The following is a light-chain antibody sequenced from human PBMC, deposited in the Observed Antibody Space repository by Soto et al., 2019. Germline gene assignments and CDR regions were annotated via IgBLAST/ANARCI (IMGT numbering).Light chain of an antibody. Sequence: DIQMTQSPSSLSASVGDRVTITCRASQSINSKLNWYQQKPGKAPELLMHAASSLQSGVPPRFSGSGYGTDFTLTISSLQPEDFATYYCQQSFRTPLTFGGGTKVDIK. V-gene: IGKV1-39*01. CDR3: QQSFRTPLT. J-gene: IGKJ4*01. CDR1: QSINSK. CDR2: AAS.